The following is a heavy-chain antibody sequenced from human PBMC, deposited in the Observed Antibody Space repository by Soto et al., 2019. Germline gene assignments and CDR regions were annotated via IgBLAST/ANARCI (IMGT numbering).Heavy chain of an antibody. CDR1: GYTFTSYD. CDR2: MNPNSGNT. V-gene: IGHV1-8*01. J-gene: IGHJ4*02. Sequence: ASVKVSCKASGYTFTSYDINWVRQATGQGLEWMGWMNPNSGNTGYAQKFQGRVTMTRNTSISTAYMELTSLRSEDTAVYYCARLRFGELFDPTYFDYWGQGTLVTVSS. D-gene: IGHD3-10*01. CDR3: ARLRFGELFDPTYFDY.